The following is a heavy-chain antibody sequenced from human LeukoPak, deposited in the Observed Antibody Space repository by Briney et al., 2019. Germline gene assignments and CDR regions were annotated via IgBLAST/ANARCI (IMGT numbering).Heavy chain of an antibody. CDR3: SRAEYSSSTRKHSFDY. Sequence: GGSLRLSCAASGFTFSSYSMNWVRQAPGKGLEWVSSITPTGTYTYYADSVKGRFSISRDNAKNSLYLQMNSLRAEDTAVYYCSRAEYSSSTRKHSFDYWGQGTLVTVSS. CDR2: ITPTGTYT. CDR1: GFTFSSYS. J-gene: IGHJ4*02. D-gene: IGHD6-6*01. V-gene: IGHV3-21*01.